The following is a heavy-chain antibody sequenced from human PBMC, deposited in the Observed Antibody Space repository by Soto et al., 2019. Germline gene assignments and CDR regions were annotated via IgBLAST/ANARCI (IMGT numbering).Heavy chain of an antibody. CDR2: IGPKNGDN. V-gene: IGHV1-2*02. CDR3: GRGRSGEIGVFY. J-gene: IGHJ4*02. CDR1: GYTFTGHY. Sequence: QVQLVQSGAEVKESGASVKVSCKASGYTFTGHYIHWVRQAPGQGFEWVGEIGPKNGDNRYAQKFQGRVAMTKDSSITTVYMELSNLSPDDTAVYYCGRGRSGEIGVFYWGQGTLVTVHS. D-gene: IGHD1-26*01.